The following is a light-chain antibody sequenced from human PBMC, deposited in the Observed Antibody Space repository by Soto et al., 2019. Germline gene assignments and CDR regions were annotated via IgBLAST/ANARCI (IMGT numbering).Light chain of an antibody. CDR3: SSYTSSSTLEGVV. V-gene: IGLV2-14*01. Sequence: QSALTQPASVSGSPGQSITISCTGTNSDVGGYNYVSWYQHHPGKAPKLMIYEVSNRPSGVSNRFSGSKSGNTASLTISGLQAEDEADYYCSSYTSSSTLEGVVFGGGTKLTVL. CDR1: NSDVGGYNY. J-gene: IGLJ2*01. CDR2: EVS.